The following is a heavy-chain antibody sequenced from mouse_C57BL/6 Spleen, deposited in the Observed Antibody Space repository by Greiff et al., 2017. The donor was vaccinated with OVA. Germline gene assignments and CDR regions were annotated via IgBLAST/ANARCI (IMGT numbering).Heavy chain of an antibody. CDR1: GYSFTSYY. D-gene: IGHD1-1*02. Sequence: QVQLKESGPELVKPGASVKISCKASGYSFTSYYIHWVKQRPGQGLEWIGWIYPGSGNTKYNEKFKGKATLTADTSSSTAYMQLSSLTSEDSAVYYGEGLVGAGYAMDYWGQGTSVTVSS. J-gene: IGHJ4*01. V-gene: IGHV1-66*01. CDR2: IYPGSGNT. CDR3: EGLVGAGYAMDY.